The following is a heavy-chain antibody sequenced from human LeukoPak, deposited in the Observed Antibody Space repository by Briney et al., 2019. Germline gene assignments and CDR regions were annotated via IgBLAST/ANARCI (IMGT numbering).Heavy chain of an antibody. CDR3: ARSCSGGSCLDS. J-gene: IGHJ4*02. CDR1: GFTFSTFS. Sequence: GGSLRLSCAASGFTFSTFSINWVRQAPGKGLEWVSYISSSGSGIYYADSVKGRFTTSRDNAKNSMFLQMDSLRAEDTAVYYFARSCSGGSCLDSWGQGTLVTVSS. D-gene: IGHD2-15*01. CDR2: ISSSGSGI. V-gene: IGHV3-48*01.